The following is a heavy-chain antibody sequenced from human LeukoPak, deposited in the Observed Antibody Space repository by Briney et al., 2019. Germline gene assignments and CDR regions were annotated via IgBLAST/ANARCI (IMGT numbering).Heavy chain of an antibody. D-gene: IGHD6-19*01. Sequence: AGYLRFYCAASGFSFSSYSMNWDRQAPGKGLEWVSSISSSSTVISYAGSVKGRFTISRDNAKNSLYLQMNSLTGEDTAVYYCARDRSVAGTGDYWGQGTLVSVSS. CDR1: GFSFSSYS. V-gene: IGHV3-21*01. J-gene: IGHJ4*02. CDR3: ARDRSVAGTGDY. CDR2: ISSSSTVI.